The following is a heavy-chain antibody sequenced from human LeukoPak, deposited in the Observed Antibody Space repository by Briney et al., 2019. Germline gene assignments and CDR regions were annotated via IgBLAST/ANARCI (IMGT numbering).Heavy chain of an antibody. V-gene: IGHV4-38-2*02. CDR3: ARPSYSSSWYHFDY. CDR2: IYHSGST. J-gene: IGHJ4*02. D-gene: IGHD6-13*01. CDR1: GYSISSGYY. Sequence: SETLSLTCTVSGYSISSGYYWGWIRQPPGKGLEWIGSIYHSGSTYYNPSLKSRVTISVDTSKNQFSLKLSSVTAADTAVYYCARPSYSSSWYHFDYWGQGTLVTVSS.